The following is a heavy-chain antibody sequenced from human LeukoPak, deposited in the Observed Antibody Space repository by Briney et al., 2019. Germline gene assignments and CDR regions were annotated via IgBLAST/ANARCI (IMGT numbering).Heavy chain of an antibody. Sequence: ASVKVSCKASGYTFTGYYMHWVRQAPGQGLEWMGRINPNSGGTNYAQKFQGRVTMTRDTSISTAYMELSRLRSDDTAVYYCARDSGRIQLWSDLDYWGQGTLVTVSS. V-gene: IGHV1-2*06. D-gene: IGHD5-18*01. CDR1: GYTFTGYY. CDR2: INPNSGGT. CDR3: ARDSGRIQLWSDLDY. J-gene: IGHJ4*02.